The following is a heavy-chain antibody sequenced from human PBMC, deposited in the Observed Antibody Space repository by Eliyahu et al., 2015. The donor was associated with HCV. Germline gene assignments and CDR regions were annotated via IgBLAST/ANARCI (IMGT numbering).Heavy chain of an antibody. V-gene: IGHV3-74*01. D-gene: IGHD3/OR15-3a*01. CDR2: INIDGSIT. CDR3: STEGAWTTFDI. CDR1: GFTFGNHW. Sequence: EVQLVESGGGLVQPGGSLRLSCAGSGFTFGNHWMQWVRQAPGKGLVWVSLINIDGSITTSADSVKGRFTISRDNARNTLYLQMNSLRAEDTALYYCSTEGAWTTFDIWGQGTMVTVSS. J-gene: IGHJ3*02.